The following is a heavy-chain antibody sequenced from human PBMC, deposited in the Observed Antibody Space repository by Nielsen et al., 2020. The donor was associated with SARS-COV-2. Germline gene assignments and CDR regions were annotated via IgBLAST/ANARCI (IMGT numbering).Heavy chain of an antibody. Sequence: GESLKISCAASGFTFSSYAMSWVRQAPGRGLEWVSVIYSGGSSTYYADSVKGRFTISRDNSKNTLYLQMNSLRAEDTAVYYCAKFQLPTAVAEDLADAFDIWGQGTMVTVSS. CDR3: AKFQLPTAVAEDLADAFDI. V-gene: IGHV3-23*03. D-gene: IGHD6-19*01. J-gene: IGHJ3*02. CDR1: GFTFSSYA. CDR2: IYSGGSST.